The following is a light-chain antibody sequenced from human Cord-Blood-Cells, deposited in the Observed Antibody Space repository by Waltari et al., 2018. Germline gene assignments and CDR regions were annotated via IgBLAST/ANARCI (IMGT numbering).Light chain of an antibody. Sequence: QSALTQPPSASGSPGQSVTXPCXGTSSDVGGYNYXSWYQQHPGKAPKLMIYEVSKRPSGVPDRFSGSKSGNTASLTVSGLQAEDEADYYCSSYAGSNNLVFGGGTKLTVL. CDR1: SSDVGGYNY. V-gene: IGLV2-8*01. CDR3: SSYAGSNNLV. J-gene: IGLJ2*01. CDR2: EVS.